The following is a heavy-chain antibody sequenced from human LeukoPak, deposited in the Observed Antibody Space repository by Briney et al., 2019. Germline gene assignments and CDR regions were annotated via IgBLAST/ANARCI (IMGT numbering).Heavy chain of an antibody. Sequence: GGSLRLSCAASGFTFSSYSMNWVRQAPGKGLEWVSYISSSGSTIYYADSVKGRFTISRDNAKNSLYLQMNSLRAEDTAVYYCARDGVYDFWSGYPGYYYYYYGMDVWGQGTTVTVSS. D-gene: IGHD3-3*01. CDR2: ISSSGSTI. CDR3: ARDGVYDFWSGYPGYYYYYYGMDV. J-gene: IGHJ6*02. CDR1: GFTFSSYS. V-gene: IGHV3-48*01.